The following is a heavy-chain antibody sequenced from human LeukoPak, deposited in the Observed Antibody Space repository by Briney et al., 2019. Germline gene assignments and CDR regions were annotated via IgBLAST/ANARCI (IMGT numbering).Heavy chain of an antibody. V-gene: IGHV3-7*05. D-gene: IGHD3-10*01. J-gene: IGHJ4*02. CDR3: ARADLESGSSSFDY. CDR2: IKQDESEK. Sequence: PGGSLRLSCAASGFTFSSYWMSWVRQAPGRGLEWVANIKQDESEKFYVDSVMGRFTISRDNAKNSLYLQMNSLRAEDTAVYYCARADLESGSSSFDYWGQGTLVTVSS. CDR1: GFTFSSYW.